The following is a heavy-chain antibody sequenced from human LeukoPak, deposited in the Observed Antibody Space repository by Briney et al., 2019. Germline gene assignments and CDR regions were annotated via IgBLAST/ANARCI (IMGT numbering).Heavy chain of an antibody. Sequence: SSETLSLTCTVSSASITSSPYFWGWIRQSPGKGLEWIGSISYSGTTYYNPSLKSRVTISVDTSKNQFSLKLNSVTAADTAVYYCARATRFLEWLYYYYYMDVWGKGTTVTVSS. D-gene: IGHD3-3*01. J-gene: IGHJ6*03. CDR3: ARATRFLEWLYYYYYMDV. CDR1: SASITSSPYF. CDR2: ISYSGTT. V-gene: IGHV4-39*07.